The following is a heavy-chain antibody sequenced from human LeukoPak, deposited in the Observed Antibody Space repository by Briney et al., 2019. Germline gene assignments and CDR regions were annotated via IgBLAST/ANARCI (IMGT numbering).Heavy chain of an antibody. CDR3: ARNPPRGGLASSLSYYYYYMDV. CDR2: INPSGGST. D-gene: IGHD6-6*01. J-gene: IGHJ6*03. Sequence: ASVKVSSTASGYTFTLNTINVGREAPGQGLEWMGIINPSGGSTSYAQKFQGRVTMTRDTSTSTVYMELSSLRTEDTAVYYCARNPPRGGLASSLSYYYYYMDVWGKGTTVTVSS. V-gene: IGHV1-46*01. CDR1: GYTFTLNT.